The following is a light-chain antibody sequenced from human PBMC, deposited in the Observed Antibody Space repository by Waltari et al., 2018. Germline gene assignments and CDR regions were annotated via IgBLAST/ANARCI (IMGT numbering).Light chain of an antibody. J-gene: IGKJ4*01. CDR3: MQSTEVPPT. CDR2: EVS. V-gene: IGKV2D-29*01. CDR1: QSLLRSDGKTY. Sequence: DIVMTQTPLSLSATPGQPASISCKSSQSLLRSDGKTYLSWYMQKPGQPPQLLIDEVSNRFSGVPDRFSGSGSGTDFTLIISRVEAEDVGVYYCMQSTEVPPTFGGGTQVEIK.